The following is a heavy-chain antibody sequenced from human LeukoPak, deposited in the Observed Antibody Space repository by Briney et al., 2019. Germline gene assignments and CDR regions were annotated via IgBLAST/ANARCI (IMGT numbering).Heavy chain of an antibody. Sequence: SETLSLTCTVSGGSVSSGIYYWSWIRQPPGKGLEWIGEINHSGSTNYNPSLKSRVTISVDTSKNQFSLKLSSVTAADTAVYYCARYYYDSSGYWYFDYWGQGTLVTVSS. CDR2: INHSGST. J-gene: IGHJ4*02. D-gene: IGHD3-22*01. CDR1: GGSVSSGIYY. V-gene: IGHV4-39*07. CDR3: ARYYYDSSGYWYFDY.